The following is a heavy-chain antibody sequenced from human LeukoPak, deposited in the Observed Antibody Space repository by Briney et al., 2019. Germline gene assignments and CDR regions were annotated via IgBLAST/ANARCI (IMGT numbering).Heavy chain of an antibody. J-gene: IGHJ4*02. D-gene: IGHD6-6*01. Sequence: ASVKVSCKASGYTFTSYDINWVRQATGQGLEWMGWMNPNSGNTGYAQRFQGRVAMTWNTPISTAYMDLSSLRSEDSAVYYCARGLYSSSQLDSWGQGTLVTVSS. CDR2: MNPNSGNT. V-gene: IGHV1-8*01. CDR1: GYTFTSYD. CDR3: ARGLYSSSQLDS.